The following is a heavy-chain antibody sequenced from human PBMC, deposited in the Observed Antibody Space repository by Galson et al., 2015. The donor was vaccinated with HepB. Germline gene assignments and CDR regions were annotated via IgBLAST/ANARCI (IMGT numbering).Heavy chain of an antibody. CDR1: GYTFTSCY. J-gene: IGHJ4*02. V-gene: IGHV1-46*01. CDR3: ARGRVIPDATSLFYY. D-gene: IGHD2-2*01. CDR2: INPSGGTT. Sequence: SVKVSCKASGYTFTSCYIHWVRQAPGQGLESMGIINPSGGTTSNAPNFQGRVTMTRDTSTSTVYMELSGLRSEDTAVYYCARGRVIPDATSLFYYWGQGTLVTVSS.